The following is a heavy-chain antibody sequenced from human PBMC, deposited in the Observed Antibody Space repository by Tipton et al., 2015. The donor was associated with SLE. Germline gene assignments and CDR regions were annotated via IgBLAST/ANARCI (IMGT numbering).Heavy chain of an antibody. CDR3: AKDSHIAAAGTLDY. D-gene: IGHD6-13*01. CDR1: GFTFRTYT. J-gene: IGHJ4*02. V-gene: IGHV3-23*01. CDR2: ISGSGGST. Sequence: GSLRLSCAASGFTFRTYTMNWVRQAPGKGLEWVSAISGSGGSTYYADSVKGRFTISRDNSKNTLYLQMNSLRAEDTAVYYCAKDSHIAAAGTLDYWGQGTLVTVSS.